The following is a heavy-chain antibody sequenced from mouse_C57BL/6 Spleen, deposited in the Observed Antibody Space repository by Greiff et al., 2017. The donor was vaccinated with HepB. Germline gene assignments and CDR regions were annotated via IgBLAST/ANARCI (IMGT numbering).Heavy chain of an antibody. CDR2: INPSTGGT. CDR1: GYSFTGYY. D-gene: IGHD2-3*01. J-gene: IGHJ4*01. V-gene: IGHV1-42*01. Sequence: VHVKQSGPELVKPGASVKISCKASGYSFTGYYMNWVKQSPEKSLEWIGEINPSTGGTTYNQKFKAKATLTVDKSSSTAYMQLKSLTSEDSAVYYCARSSRYDGYYYAMDYWGQGTSVTVSS. CDR3: ARSSRYDGYYYAMDY.